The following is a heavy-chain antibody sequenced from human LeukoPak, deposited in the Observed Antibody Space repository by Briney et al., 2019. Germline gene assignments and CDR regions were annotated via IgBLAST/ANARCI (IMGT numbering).Heavy chain of an antibody. Sequence: GGSLRLSCAASGFTVSSNYMSWVRQAPGKGLEWVSYISSSSSTIYYADSVKGRFTISRDNAKNSLYLQMNSLSAEDTGVYYCATKFWSGWEDLVGWRKGTTVTLRS. J-gene: IGHJ6*01. CDR2: ISSSSSTI. CDR3: ATKFWSGWEDLVG. CDR1: GFTVSSNY. D-gene: IGHD3-3*01. V-gene: IGHV3-48*01.